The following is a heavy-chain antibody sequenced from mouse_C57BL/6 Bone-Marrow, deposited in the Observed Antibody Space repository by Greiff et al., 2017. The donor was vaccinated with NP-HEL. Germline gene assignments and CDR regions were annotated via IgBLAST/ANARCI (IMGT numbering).Heavy chain of an antibody. CDR1: GYTFTDYY. CDR2: IYPGSGNT. J-gene: IGHJ4*01. Sequence: VQLQQSGAELVRPGASVKLSCKASGYTFTDYYINWVKQRPGQGLEWIARIYPGSGNTYYNEKFKGKATLTAEKSSSTAYMQLSSLTSEDSAVYFCAGITTGAMDYWGQGTSVTVSS. V-gene: IGHV1-76*01. CDR3: AGITTGAMDY. D-gene: IGHD1-1*01.